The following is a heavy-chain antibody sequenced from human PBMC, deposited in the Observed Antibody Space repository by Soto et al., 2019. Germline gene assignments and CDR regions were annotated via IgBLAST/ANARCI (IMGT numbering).Heavy chain of an antibody. V-gene: IGHV1-69*13. D-gene: IGHD5-18*01. Sequence: SVKGSCNSSVGALSSYAISSVRQAPGQGLEWMGGIIPIFGTANYSQKFQGRFTITADESTSTAYMDLSSLRSEETAVYYCARRRDKAMVTKKYYYYGVEVWGQGTTVTVSS. CDR3: ARRRDKAMVTKKYYYYGVEV. CDR1: VGALSSYA. J-gene: IGHJ6*02. CDR2: IIPIFGTA.